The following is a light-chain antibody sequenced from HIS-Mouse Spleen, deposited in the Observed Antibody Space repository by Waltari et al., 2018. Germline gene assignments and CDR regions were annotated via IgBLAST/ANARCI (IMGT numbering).Light chain of an antibody. CDR2: WAS. CDR1: QSVLYSSNNKNY. J-gene: IGKJ2*01. V-gene: IGKV4-1*01. Sequence: DIVMTQSPDSLAVSLGERSTINCKSSQSVLYSSNNKNYLAWYQQKPGQLPKVLIYWASSREHGVPDRFSGSGSGTDFTLTINSLQAEDVAVYYCQQYYSTPYTFGQGTKLEI. CDR3: QQYYSTPYT.